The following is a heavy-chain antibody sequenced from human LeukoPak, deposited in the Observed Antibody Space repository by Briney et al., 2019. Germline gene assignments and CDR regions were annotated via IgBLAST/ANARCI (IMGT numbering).Heavy chain of an antibody. CDR3: ARGAAGDFDY. J-gene: IGHJ4*02. V-gene: IGHV3-74*01. Sequence: QPGGSLRLSCAASGLTFSSHWMHWVRQAPGKGLVWISRINGDGSSTNYADSVKGRFTISRDNAKNTLYLQMNSLRAEDTAVYYCARGAAGDFDYWGQGTLVTVSS. CDR1: GLTFSSHW. CDR2: INGDGSST. D-gene: IGHD6-19*01.